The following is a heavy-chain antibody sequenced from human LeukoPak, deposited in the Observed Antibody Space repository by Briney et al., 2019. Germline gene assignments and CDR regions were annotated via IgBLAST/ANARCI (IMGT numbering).Heavy chain of an antibody. J-gene: IGHJ4*02. D-gene: IGHD3-3*02. CDR3: ASYFRDGNILGRVGY. CDR2: INGDGRDT. Sequence: AESLSLSCTVDGLSFNNLWRCWVRHAPGKGLVWVSRINGDGRDTIYADSVKGALTLSRDNAKNALYLQMNSLRAQDTAVYYCASYFRDGNILGRVGYWGRGTLVSVPS. CDR1: GLSFNNLW. V-gene: IGHV3-74*01.